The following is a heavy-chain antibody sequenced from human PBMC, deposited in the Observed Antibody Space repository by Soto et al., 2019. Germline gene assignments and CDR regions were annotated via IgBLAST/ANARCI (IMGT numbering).Heavy chain of an antibody. CDR3: ARDHCSGGNCYLGDFDY. J-gene: IGHJ4*02. V-gene: IGHV1-3*01. Sequence: ASVKVSCKTSGYTFTRYVVHWVRQAPGQGLEWMGWINAGNGKTKYSQTFQGRLTFTRDTSASTAYTELSSLRSEDTAVYYCARDHCSGGNCYLGDFDYWGQGTLVTVSS. CDR1: GYTFTRYV. D-gene: IGHD2-15*01. CDR2: INAGNGKT.